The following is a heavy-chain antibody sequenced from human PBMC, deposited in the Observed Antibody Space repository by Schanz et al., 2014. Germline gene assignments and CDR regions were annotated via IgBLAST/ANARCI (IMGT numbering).Heavy chain of an antibody. D-gene: IGHD3-10*01. CDR3: AKGRFGELSAFDI. Sequence: EVQLVESGGGLVQPGGSLRLSCTASGFTFSSFAMTWVRQARGKGLEWVSAISGSGGSTYYADSVKGRFTISRDNSKNTLYLQMNSLRAEDTAVYYCAKGRFGELSAFDIWGQGTMVTVSS. J-gene: IGHJ3*02. CDR1: GFTFSSFA. CDR2: ISGSGGST. V-gene: IGHV3-23*04.